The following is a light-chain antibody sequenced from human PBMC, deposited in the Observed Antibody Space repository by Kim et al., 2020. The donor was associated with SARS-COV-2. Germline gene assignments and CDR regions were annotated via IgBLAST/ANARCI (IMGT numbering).Light chain of an antibody. CDR3: QQYDNYPRT. V-gene: IGKV1-5*03. CDR1: QSVSSW. J-gene: IGKJ1*01. CDR2: KAS. Sequence: DIQMTQSPSILSASVGDRVTITCRASQSVSSWLAWYQQKPGKAPKLLISKASSLEGGVPSRFSGRGSGTEFTLTINTLQPDDFATYYCQQYDNYPRTLGQGTKVDIK.